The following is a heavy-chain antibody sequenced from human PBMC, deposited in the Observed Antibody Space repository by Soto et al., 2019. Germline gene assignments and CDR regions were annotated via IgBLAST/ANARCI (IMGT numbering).Heavy chain of an antibody. J-gene: IGHJ4*02. CDR1: GLPFTSYS. V-gene: IGHV3-23*01. Sequence: EVQFLESGGGLVQPGGSLRLSCSVSGLPFTSYSMSWVRQPPGKGLEWVSDISNIGVTTNYADSVKGRFTVSRDNSKSTVYLQMNSLRAEDTAVYYCSKGSAASGWLTHDYWGQGTLVTVSS. CDR2: ISNIGVTT. CDR3: SKGSAASGWLTHDY. D-gene: IGHD3-10*01.